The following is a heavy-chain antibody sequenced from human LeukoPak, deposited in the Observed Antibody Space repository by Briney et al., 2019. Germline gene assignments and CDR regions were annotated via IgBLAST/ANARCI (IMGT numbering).Heavy chain of an antibody. CDR2: IYSGGST. V-gene: IGHV3-66*02. CDR3: ARDYGGNSVLDY. CDR1: GFTVSSNY. D-gene: IGHD4-23*01. J-gene: IGHJ4*02. Sequence: PVGSLRLSCAASGFTVSSNYMSWVRQAPGRGVEWVSVIYSGGSTYYADSVKGRFTISRDKSKNTLYLQMNSLRAEDTAVYYCARDYGGNSVLDYWGQGTLVTVSS.